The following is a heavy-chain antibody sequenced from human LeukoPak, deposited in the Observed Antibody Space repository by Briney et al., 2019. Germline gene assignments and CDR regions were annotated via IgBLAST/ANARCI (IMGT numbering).Heavy chain of an antibody. CDR1: GGSISSSNSF. CDR2: IYYSGST. Sequence: SETLSLTCTVSGGSISSSNSFWGWIRQPPGKGLEWIGSIYYSGSTYYNPSLKSRVTISVDTSKNQFSLKLSSVTAADTAVYYCARSVATPFDYWGQGTLVTVSS. V-gene: IGHV4-39*01. D-gene: IGHD2-15*01. J-gene: IGHJ4*02. CDR3: ARSVATPFDY.